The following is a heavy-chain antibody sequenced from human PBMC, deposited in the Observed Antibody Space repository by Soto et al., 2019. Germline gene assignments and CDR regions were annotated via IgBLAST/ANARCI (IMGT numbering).Heavy chain of an antibody. V-gene: IGHV4-4*02. Sequence: SETLSLTCDLSLVSISSNHRWSWVRPPPGKGLEWIGEIYRSGSTNYNPSLKSRVTISIDMSQNQFSLKVNSVTAADTAVYYCARDLGAGAGTFDYWGRGTLVT. CDR1: LVSISSNHR. CDR3: ARDLGAGAGTFDY. J-gene: IGHJ4*02. CDR2: IYRSGST. D-gene: IGHD6-13*01.